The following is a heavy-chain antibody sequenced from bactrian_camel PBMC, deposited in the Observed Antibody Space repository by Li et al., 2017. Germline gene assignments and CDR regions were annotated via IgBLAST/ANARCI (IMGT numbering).Heavy chain of an antibody. D-gene: IGHD7*01. CDR3: RRSPASAVVTGGTHSCITT. CDR1: GATYSDYC. J-gene: IGHJ4*01. CDR2: IFFGGDQS. Sequence: QLVESGGGTVQAGGSLRLSCAVSGATYSDYCMMWFRQAPGREREGVAAIFFGGDQSAYADSVKGRFTISFDSTEKTVTLQMNSLNLRTLPPTTVRRSPASAVVTGGTHSCITTGARGPRSPSP. V-gene: IGHV3S25*01.